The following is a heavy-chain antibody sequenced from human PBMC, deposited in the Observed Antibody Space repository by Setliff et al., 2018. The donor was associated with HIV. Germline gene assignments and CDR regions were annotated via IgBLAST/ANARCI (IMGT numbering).Heavy chain of an antibody. CDR1: GFSISSRYY. V-gene: IGHV4-38-2*02. Sequence: SETLSLTCDVSGFSISSRYYWGWIRQSPGKGLEWIGNIYHTGSSYYNPSLNDRATISLDTSKNQFSLKLNSVTAADTAVYYCARDVLDLVISAYGFWGQRIPVTVSS. CDR2: IYHTGSS. CDR3: ARDVLDLVISAYGF. J-gene: IGHJ4*02. D-gene: IGHD6-6*01.